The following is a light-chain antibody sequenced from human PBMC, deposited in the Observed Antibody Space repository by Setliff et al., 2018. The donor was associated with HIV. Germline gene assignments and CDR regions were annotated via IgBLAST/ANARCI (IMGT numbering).Light chain of an antibody. Sequence: QSALTQPASVSGSPGQSITISCTGTSSDVGGYSYVSWYQQHPGKAPKLMIYEVSNRPSGVSNRFSGSKSGNTASLTISGLQAEDEADYYCSSHTPSSTLVFGTGTKVTVL. CDR1: SSDVGGYSY. V-gene: IGLV2-14*01. CDR3: SSHTPSSTLV. J-gene: IGLJ1*01. CDR2: EVS.